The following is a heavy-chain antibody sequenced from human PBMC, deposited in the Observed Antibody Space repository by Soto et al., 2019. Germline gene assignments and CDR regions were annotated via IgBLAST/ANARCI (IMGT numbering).Heavy chain of an antibody. CDR1: GFTFSSFG. J-gene: IGHJ4*02. Sequence: QVQLVESGGGVVQPGRSLRLSCAASGFTFSSFGMHWVRQAPGKGLEWVAVISYDGSNKYYADSVKGRFTISRDNSKNTLYLQMNRLRAEDTAVYYCAKDRPSSFIVGVVAAPDYWGQGTLVNVSS. CDR2: ISYDGSNK. CDR3: AKDRPSSFIVGVVAAPDY. V-gene: IGHV3-30*18. D-gene: IGHD2-15*01.